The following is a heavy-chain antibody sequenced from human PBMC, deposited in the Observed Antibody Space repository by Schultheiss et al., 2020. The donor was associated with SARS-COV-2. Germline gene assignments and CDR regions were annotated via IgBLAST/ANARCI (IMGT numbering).Heavy chain of an antibody. D-gene: IGHD6-13*01. J-gene: IGHJ6*02. Sequence: GGSLRLSCAASGFTFSSYAMSWVRQAPGKGLEWVGRIKSKTDGGTTDYAAPVKGRFTISRDDSKNTLYLQMNSLKTEDTAVYYCTAGIAAAGQYYYYYYGMDVWGQGTTVTVSS. CDR3: TAGIAAAGQYYYYYYGMDV. V-gene: IGHV3-15*01. CDR1: GFTFSSYA. CDR2: IKSKTDGGTT.